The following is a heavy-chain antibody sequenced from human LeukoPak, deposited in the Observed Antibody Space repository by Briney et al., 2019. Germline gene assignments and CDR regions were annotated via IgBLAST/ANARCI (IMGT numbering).Heavy chain of an antibody. V-gene: IGHV4-59*08. J-gene: IGHJ4*02. Sequence: SPSETLSLTCTVSGGSISSYYWSWIRQPPGKGLEWIGYIYYSGSTNYNPSLKSRVTISVDTSKNQFSLKLSSVTAADTAVYYCARHTVTLYYFDYWGQGTLVTVSS. CDR2: IYYSGST. CDR3: ARHTVTLYYFDY. CDR1: GGSISSYY. D-gene: IGHD4-17*01.